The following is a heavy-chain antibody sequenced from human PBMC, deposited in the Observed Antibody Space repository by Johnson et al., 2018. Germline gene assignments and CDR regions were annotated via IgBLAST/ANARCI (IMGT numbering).Heavy chain of an antibody. CDR3: AKGLAMGWLLLYGMDV. CDR2: ISWNSGSI. CDR1: GFTFDDYA. D-gene: IGHD3-22*01. J-gene: IGHJ6*02. V-gene: IGHV3-9*01. Sequence: VQLVQSGGGLVQPGRSLRLSCAASGFTFDDYAMHWVRQAPGKGLEWVSGISWNSGSIGYADSVKGRFTISRDNAKNSLYLQMNSLRAEDTALYYCAKGLAMGWLLLYGMDVWGQGTTVTVSS.